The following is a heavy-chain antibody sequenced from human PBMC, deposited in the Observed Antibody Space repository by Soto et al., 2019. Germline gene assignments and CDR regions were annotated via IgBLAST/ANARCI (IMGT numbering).Heavy chain of an antibody. Sequence: GGSLRLSCTASGFTVSTNDMSWVRQAPGKGLEWVSIISSGGSTSYADSVKGRFTISRDNSKNTLYLQMNSLRADDTAIYYCTRDSEAGTKGRWFDPWGQGTLVTVSS. CDR1: GFTVSTND. CDR3: TRDSEAGTKGRWFDP. CDR2: ISSGGST. D-gene: IGHD6-19*01. J-gene: IGHJ5*02. V-gene: IGHV3-53*01.